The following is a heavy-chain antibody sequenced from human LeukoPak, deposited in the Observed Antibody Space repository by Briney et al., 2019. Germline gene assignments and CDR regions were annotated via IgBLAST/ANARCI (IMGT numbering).Heavy chain of an antibody. CDR1: GFTFSSYS. D-gene: IGHD6-13*01. CDR3: ARERDSSSWYAFDI. CDR2: IRSSSSTI. J-gene: IGHJ3*02. V-gene: IGHV3-48*02. Sequence: GGSLRLSCAASGFTFSSYSLNWVRQAPGKGLEWVSHIRSSSSTIYYGDSVKGRFTISRDNAKNSLYLQMNSLRDEDTAVYYCARERDSSSWYAFDIWGQGTMVTVPS.